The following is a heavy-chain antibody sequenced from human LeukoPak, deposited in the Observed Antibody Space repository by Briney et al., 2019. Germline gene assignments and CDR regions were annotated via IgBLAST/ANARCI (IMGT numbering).Heavy chain of an antibody. V-gene: IGHV5-10-1*01. D-gene: IGHD5-24*01. CDR2: INPSDSYI. CDR3: ALRRDGYNLDY. CDR1: GYSFTSYW. J-gene: IGHJ4*02. Sequence: GESLKTSCKGSGYSFTSYWISWVRQMPGKGLEWMGRINPSDSYINYSPSFQGHVTISADKSISTAYLQWSSLKASDTAMYYCALRRDGYNLDYWGQGTLVTVSS.